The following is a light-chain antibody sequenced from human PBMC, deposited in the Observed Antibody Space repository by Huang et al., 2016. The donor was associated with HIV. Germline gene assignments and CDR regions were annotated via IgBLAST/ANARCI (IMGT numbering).Light chain of an antibody. V-gene: IGKV3-11*01. CDR1: HSVSSD. CDR2: DAS. CDR3: QQRSKFIFT. Sequence: IVLTQSPATLSLSPGERATFACRASHSVSSDLAWYQQKPGKAPRLLIYDASNRATGITARFSGSGSGTDFTLTISSLEPEDFAVYYCQQRSKFIFTFGPGTKVDVK. J-gene: IGKJ3*01.